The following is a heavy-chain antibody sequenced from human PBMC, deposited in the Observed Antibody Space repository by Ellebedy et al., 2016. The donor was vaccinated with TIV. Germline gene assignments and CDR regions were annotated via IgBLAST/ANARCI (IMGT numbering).Heavy chain of an antibody. CDR3: AKDIYDRGPFDY. Sequence: GGSLRLXXAASGFTFSSYGMHWVRQAPGKGLEWVAVIWYDGSNKYYADSVKGRFTISRDNSKNTLYLQMNSLRAEDTAVYYCAKDIYDRGPFDYWGQGTLVTVSS. V-gene: IGHV3-30*02. J-gene: IGHJ4*02. D-gene: IGHD3-22*01. CDR1: GFTFSSYG. CDR2: IWYDGSNK.